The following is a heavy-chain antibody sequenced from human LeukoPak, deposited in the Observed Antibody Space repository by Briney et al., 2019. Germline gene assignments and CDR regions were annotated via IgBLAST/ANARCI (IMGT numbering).Heavy chain of an antibody. J-gene: IGHJ3*02. V-gene: IGHV3-23*01. Sequence: GGSLRLSCAASGFTFSTYGMGWVRQTPGKGLEWVSAILGNGVTTYYADSVKGRFTISRDNSKNTLYMQMNSLRAEDTAVYYCAKSPGRWAFDIWGQGTMITVSS. CDR1: GFTFSTYG. D-gene: IGHD5-24*01. CDR3: AKSPGRWAFDI. CDR2: ILGNGVTT.